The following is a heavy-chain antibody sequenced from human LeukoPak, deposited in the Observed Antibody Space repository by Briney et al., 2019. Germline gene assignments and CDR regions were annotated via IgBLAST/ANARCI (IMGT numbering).Heavy chain of an antibody. D-gene: IGHD1-1*01. V-gene: IGHV3-21*01. J-gene: IGHJ6*02. CDR1: GFTFSSYS. CDR3: ARDPVRQLERLGGMDV. CDR2: ISSSSSYI. Sequence: NPGGSLRLSCAASGFTFSSYSMNWVRQAPGKGLEWVSSISSSSSYIYYADSVKGRFTISRDNAKNSLYLQMNSLRAEDTAVYYCARDPVRQLERLGGMDVWGQGTTVTVSS.